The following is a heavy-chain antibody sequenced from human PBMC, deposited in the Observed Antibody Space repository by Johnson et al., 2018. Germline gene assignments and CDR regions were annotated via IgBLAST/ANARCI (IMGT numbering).Heavy chain of an antibody. D-gene: IGHD6-13*01. CDR2: IASDGRDK. V-gene: IGHV3-30*04. CDR1: KFTFRRNT. J-gene: IGHJ4*02. Sequence: VQLLESGGGVVQPGRSPRLSCPASKFTFRRNTMHWVRQAPGKGLEWVAVIASDGRDKKYADSVKGRFTISRDNSKNTGDLKMNSLRVEDTAVYHCAQDRAWAAAGYDFDYWGQGTLVTVSS. CDR3: AQDRAWAAAGYDFDY.